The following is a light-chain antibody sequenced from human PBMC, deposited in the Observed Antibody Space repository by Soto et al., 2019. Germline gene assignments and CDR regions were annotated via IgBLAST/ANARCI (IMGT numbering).Light chain of an antibody. CDR2: GAS. CDR1: QNVNSD. J-gene: IGKJ1*01. V-gene: IGKV3-15*01. Sequence: IVMTPSPATLSASAWERGNLSCRSSQNVNSDLAWYQQKPGQAPRLLIYGASTRAAGIPARFSGRGSRTEFTLTLRTLQSEDLAVYYCQQSNTWPPVTFGQGTKVDI. CDR3: QQSNTWPPVT.